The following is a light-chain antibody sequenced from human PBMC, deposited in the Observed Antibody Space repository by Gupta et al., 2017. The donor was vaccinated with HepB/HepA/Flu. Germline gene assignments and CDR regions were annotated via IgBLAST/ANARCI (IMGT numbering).Light chain of an antibody. V-gene: IGKV1-39*01. Sequence: DIQLTQSPSSLSASVGDRVTITCRASQSISSYLNWYQQKPGKVPKLLIYAASSLQSGVPSRFSGSGSGTDFTLTISSLQPEDFATYYCQQSNSNPRTFGEGTKVEIK. CDR1: QSISSY. CDR3: QQSNSNPRT. CDR2: AAS. J-gene: IGKJ1*01.